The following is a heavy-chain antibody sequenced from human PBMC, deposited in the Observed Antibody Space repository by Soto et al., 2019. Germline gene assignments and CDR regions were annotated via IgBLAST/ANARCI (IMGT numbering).Heavy chain of an antibody. D-gene: IGHD1-1*01. J-gene: IGHJ4*02. CDR3: AKSRRGEMGTH. V-gene: IGHV1-18*01. Sequence: QVQLVQSGGEVKKPGASVTVSCKASGYTFINYHITWVRHAPGQGLEWMAWINTYNGMTDYAQRFHGRVTMTRDTSTSTAYIELRNHGSDDTAVYFCAKSRRGEMGTHGGQGTLVTVLS. CDR2: INTYNGMT. CDR1: GYTFINYH.